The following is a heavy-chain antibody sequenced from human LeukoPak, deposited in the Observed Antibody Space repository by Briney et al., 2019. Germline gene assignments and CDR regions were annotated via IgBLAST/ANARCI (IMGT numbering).Heavy chain of an antibody. V-gene: IGHV3-30-3*01. CDR1: GFTFSSYA. J-gene: IGHJ4*02. Sequence: PGGSLRLSCAASGFTFSSYAMHWVRQAPGKGLEWVAVISYDGSNKYYTDSVKGRFTISRDNSKNTLYLQMNSLRAEDTAVYYCARGDILTGYYNLDYWGQGTLVTVSS. CDR2: ISYDGSNK. D-gene: IGHD3-9*01. CDR3: ARGDILTGYYNLDY.